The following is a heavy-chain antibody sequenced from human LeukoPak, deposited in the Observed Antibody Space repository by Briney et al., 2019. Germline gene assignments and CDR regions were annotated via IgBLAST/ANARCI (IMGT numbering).Heavy chain of an antibody. J-gene: IGHJ6*02. CDR1: GGSISSSSYY. V-gene: IGHV4-39*01. Sequence: SETLSLTCTVSGGSISSSSYYWGWIRQPPGKGLEWIGSIYYSGSTYYNSSLKSRVTISVDTSKNQFSLKLSSVTAADTAVYYCARRYSSSYYGMDVWGQGTTVTVSS. D-gene: IGHD6-13*01. CDR3: ARRYSSSYYGMDV. CDR2: IYYSGST.